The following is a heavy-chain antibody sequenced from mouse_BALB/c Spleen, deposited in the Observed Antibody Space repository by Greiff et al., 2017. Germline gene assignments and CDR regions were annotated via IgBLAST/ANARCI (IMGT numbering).Heavy chain of an antibody. CDR2: ILPGSASI. D-gene: IGHD1-2*01. CDR1: GYTFSSYW. J-gene: IGHJ2*01. Sequence: VQLQQSGAELMKPGASVKISCKATGYTFSSYWIEWVKQRPGHGLEWIGEILPGSASIKYNEKFKGKATFTADTSSNTAYMQLSSLTSEDSAVYYCARRHNYGDYWGQGTTLTVSS. V-gene: IGHV1-9*01. CDR3: ARRHNYGDY.